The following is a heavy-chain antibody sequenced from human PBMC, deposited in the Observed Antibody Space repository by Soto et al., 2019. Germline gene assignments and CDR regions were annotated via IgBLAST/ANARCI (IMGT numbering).Heavy chain of an antibody. V-gene: IGHV3-74*01. Sequence: EVQLVESGGGLVQPGGSLRLSCAASGFTFSTYWMHWVRQVPGKGLLWVSRINSDATTTTDADSVQGRFTIPRDNAKDPLFLQMDSLRVEDTALYYCARVTYGFNIYFDLWGRGTLVTVSS. D-gene: IGHD3-3*01. CDR2: INSDATTT. J-gene: IGHJ2*01. CDR3: ARVTYGFNIYFDL. CDR1: GFTFSTYW.